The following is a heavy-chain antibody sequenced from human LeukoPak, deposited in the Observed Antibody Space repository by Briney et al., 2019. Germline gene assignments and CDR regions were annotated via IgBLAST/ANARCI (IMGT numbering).Heavy chain of an antibody. V-gene: IGHV3-7*01. CDR2: IKQDGSEK. D-gene: IGHD6-13*01. CDR3: ARQTLGIAARVGY. CDR1: GFTFSSYW. J-gene: IGHJ4*02. Sequence: PGGSLRLSCAASGFTFSSYWMSWVRQAPGKGLEWVANIKQDGSEKYYVDSVKGRFTISRDNAKNSLYLQMNSLRAEDTAVYYCARQTLGIAARVGYWGQGTLVTVSS.